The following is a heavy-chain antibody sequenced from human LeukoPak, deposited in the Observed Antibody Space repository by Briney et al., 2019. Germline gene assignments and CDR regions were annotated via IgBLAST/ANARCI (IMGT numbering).Heavy chain of an antibody. CDR2: IKQDGSEK. CDR3: VRSGSYYIGFYFDY. J-gene: IGHJ4*02. CDR1: GFTFSSYW. D-gene: IGHD1-26*01. Sequence: PGGSLRLSCAASGFTFSSYWMSWVRQAPGKGLEWVANIKQDGSEKYYADSVKGRFTISRDNAKNSLYLQMNSLRAEDTAVYYCVRSGSYYIGFYFDYWGQGTLVTVSS. V-gene: IGHV3-7*01.